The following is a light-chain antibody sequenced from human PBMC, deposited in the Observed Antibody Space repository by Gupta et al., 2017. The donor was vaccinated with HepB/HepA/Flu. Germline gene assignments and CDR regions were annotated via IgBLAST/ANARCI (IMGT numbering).Light chain of an antibody. V-gene: IGLV3-25*03. CDR2: KDT. CDR1: VLPNQY. J-gene: IGLJ1*01. CDR3: QSADSSGTFYV. Sequence: SPELTQPPSVSVSPGQTARITCSGDVLPNQYAYWYQQKPGQAPVLIVYKDTERPPGTPERFSGSSSGATVTLTISGVQAEDEADYYCQSADSSGTFYVFGTGTKASIL.